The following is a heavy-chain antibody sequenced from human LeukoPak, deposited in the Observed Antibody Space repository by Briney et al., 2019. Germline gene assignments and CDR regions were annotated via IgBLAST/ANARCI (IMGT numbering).Heavy chain of an antibody. V-gene: IGHV3-53*01. CDR1: GFTVNSNY. J-gene: IGHJ4*02. D-gene: IGHD6-13*01. Sequence: PGGSLRLSCEGSGFTVNSNYMTWVRQAPGKGLEWVSSIYSGGTTYYAASVKGRFTISRDNSKNTLYLQMNSLRAEDTAVYYCARAGSSWDRYFDDWGQGTLVTVSS. CDR3: ARAGSSWDRYFDD. CDR2: IYSGGTT.